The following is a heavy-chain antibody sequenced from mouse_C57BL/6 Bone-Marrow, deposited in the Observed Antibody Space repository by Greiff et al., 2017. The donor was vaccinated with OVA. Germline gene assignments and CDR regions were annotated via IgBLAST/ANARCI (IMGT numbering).Heavy chain of an antibody. D-gene: IGHD2-3*01. CDR3: TRQVYDGYYGDAMDY. V-gene: IGHV6-6*01. Sequence: EVQVVESGGGLVQPGGSMKLSCAASGFTFSDAWMDWVRQSPEKGLEWVAEIRNKANNHATYYAESVKGRFTISRDDSKSSVYLQMNSLRAEDTGIYYCTRQVYDGYYGDAMDYWGQGTSVTVSS. J-gene: IGHJ4*01. CDR1: GFTFSDAW. CDR2: IRNKANNHAT.